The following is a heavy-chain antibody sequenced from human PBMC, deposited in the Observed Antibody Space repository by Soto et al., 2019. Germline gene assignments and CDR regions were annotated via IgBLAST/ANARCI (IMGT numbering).Heavy chain of an antibody. CDR2: INPSGGST. CDR1: GYTFTSYY. Sequence: ASVKVSCKASGYTFTSYYMHWVLQAPGEGLEWMGIINPSGGSTSYAQKFQGRVTMTRNTSTSTAYMELSSLRSEDTAVYYCARGRRGRVVVVVAAVLGPWGQGTLVTVSS. V-gene: IGHV1-46*01. J-gene: IGHJ5*02. CDR3: ARGRRGRVVVVVAAVLGP. D-gene: IGHD2-15*01.